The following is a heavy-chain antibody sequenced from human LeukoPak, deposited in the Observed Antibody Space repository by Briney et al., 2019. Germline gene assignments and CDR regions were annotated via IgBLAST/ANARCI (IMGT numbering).Heavy chain of an antibody. D-gene: IGHD3-22*01. CDR3: AREGDSSGYYIMLDY. Sequence: ASVTVSFKASGYTFTVYYMHWVRQAPGQGLEWMGWINPNSGGTNYAQKFQGRVTMTRDTSISTAYMELSRLRSDDTAVYYCAREGDSSGYYIMLDYWGQGTLVTVSS. V-gene: IGHV1-2*02. J-gene: IGHJ4*02. CDR1: GYTFTVYY. CDR2: INPNSGGT.